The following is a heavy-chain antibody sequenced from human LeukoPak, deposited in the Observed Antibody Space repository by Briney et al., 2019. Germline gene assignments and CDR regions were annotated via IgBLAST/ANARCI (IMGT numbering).Heavy chain of an antibody. CDR1: GFTFSSYS. J-gene: IGHJ4*02. Sequence: SGGSLRLSCAASGFTFSSYSMNWVRQAPGKGLEWVSSISSSSSYIYYADSVKGRFTISRDNAKNSLYLQMNSLRAEDTAVYYCARGLRGIVVVPAAIHYFDYWGQGTLVTVSS. CDR2: ISSSSSYI. V-gene: IGHV3-21*01. CDR3: ARGLRGIVVVPAAIHYFDY. D-gene: IGHD2-2*02.